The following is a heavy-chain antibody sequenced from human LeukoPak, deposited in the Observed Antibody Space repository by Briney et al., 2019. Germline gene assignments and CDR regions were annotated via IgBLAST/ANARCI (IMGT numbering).Heavy chain of an antibody. CDR3: ARPLTQPDSSSWNVWFDP. Sequence: ASVKVSCKASGYTFTGYYMHWVRQAPGQGLEWMGWINPNSGGTNYAQKFQGRVTMTRDTSISTAYMELSRLRSDDTAVYYCARPLTQPDSSSWNVWFDPWGQGTLVTVSS. J-gene: IGHJ5*02. D-gene: IGHD6-6*01. V-gene: IGHV1-2*02. CDR1: GYTFTGYY. CDR2: INPNSGGT.